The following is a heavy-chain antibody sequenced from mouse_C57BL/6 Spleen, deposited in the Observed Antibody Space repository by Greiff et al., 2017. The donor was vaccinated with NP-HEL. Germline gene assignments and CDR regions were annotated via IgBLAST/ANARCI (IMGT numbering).Heavy chain of an antibody. D-gene: IGHD1-1*01. Sequence: QVQLQQSGAELVMPGASVKLSCKASGYTFTSYWMHWVKQRPGQGLEWIGEIDLSDSYTNYNQKFKGKSTLTVDKSSSTAYMQLSSLTSEDSAVYYCARGEGTTVVAQYYYAMDYWGQGTSVTVSS. CDR2: IDLSDSYT. CDR1: GYTFTSYW. J-gene: IGHJ4*01. CDR3: ARGEGTTVVAQYYYAMDY. V-gene: IGHV1-69*01.